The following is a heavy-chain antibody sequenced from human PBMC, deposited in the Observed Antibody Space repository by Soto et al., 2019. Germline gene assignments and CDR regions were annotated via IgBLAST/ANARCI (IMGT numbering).Heavy chain of an antibody. CDR3: AKGKGNTIFGVVTP. D-gene: IGHD3-3*01. CDR1: GFTFSSYA. V-gene: IGHV3-23*01. CDR2: ISGSGGST. J-gene: IGHJ5*02. Sequence: GGSLRLFCAASGFTFSSYAMSWVRQAPGKGLEWVSAISGSGGSTYYADSVKGRFTISRDNSKNTLYLQMNSLRAEDTAVYYCAKGKGNTIFGVVTPWGQGTLVTVSS.